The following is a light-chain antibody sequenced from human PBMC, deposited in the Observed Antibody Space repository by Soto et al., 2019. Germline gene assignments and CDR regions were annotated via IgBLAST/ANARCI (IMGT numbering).Light chain of an antibody. CDR1: QNIYTY. Sequence: DIQLTQSPSSLSASVGDRVTISCRASQNIYTYVNWYQLKPGKAPKLLIFASSTLQSGVPSRFRWRWSGAGFRLTIRRLQAGDFATYYWQPRYKNNLSFGGGTRVE. CDR3: QPRYKNNLS. J-gene: IGKJ4*01. V-gene: IGKV1-39*01. CDR2: ASS.